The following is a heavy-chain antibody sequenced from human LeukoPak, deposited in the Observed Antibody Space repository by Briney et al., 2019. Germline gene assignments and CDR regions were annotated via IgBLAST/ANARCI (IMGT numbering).Heavy chain of an antibody. J-gene: IGHJ5*02. D-gene: IGHD2-15*01. CDR3: ARARRNVVVAAKGWFDP. CDR2: INTNTGNP. V-gene: IGHV7-4-1*02. CDR1: GYTFTSYH. Sequence: ASVKVSCKASGYTFTSYHMNWVRRAPGQGLEWMGWINTNTGNPTYAQGFTGRFVFSLDTSVSTAYLQISSLKAEDTAVYYCARARRNVVVAAKGWFDPWGQGTLVTVSS.